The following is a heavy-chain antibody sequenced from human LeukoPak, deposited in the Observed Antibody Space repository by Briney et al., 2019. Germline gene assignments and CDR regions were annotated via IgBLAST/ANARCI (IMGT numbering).Heavy chain of an antibody. CDR1: GFTFSSYS. CDR2: ISSSSSYI. Sequence: GGSLRLSCAASGFTFSSYSMNWVRQAPGKGLEGVSSISSSSSYIYYADSVKGRFTISRDNAKNSLYLQMNSLRAEDTAVYYCARQRYCSSTSCYGTYDAFDIWGQGTMVTVSS. D-gene: IGHD2-2*01. V-gene: IGHV3-21*01. CDR3: ARQRYCSSTSCYGTYDAFDI. J-gene: IGHJ3*02.